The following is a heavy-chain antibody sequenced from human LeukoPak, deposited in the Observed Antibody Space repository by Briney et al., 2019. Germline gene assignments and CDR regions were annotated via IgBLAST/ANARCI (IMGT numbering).Heavy chain of an antibody. J-gene: IGHJ5*02. CDR1: GYTFPSYD. V-gene: IGHV1-8*01. CDR2: MHPNSGNT. D-gene: IGHD3-3*01. CDR3: ARGSGGDFWSGYYRRNWFDP. Sequence: GASVKVSCKASGYTFPSYDINWVRQATGQGLEWMGWMHPNSGNTGYAQKFQGRVTMTRNTSLSTAYMELSSLRPEDTAVYACARGSGGDFWSGYYRRNWFDPWGQGTLVTVSS.